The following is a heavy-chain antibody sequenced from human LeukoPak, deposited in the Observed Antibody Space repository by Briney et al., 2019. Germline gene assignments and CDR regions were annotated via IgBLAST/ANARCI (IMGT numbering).Heavy chain of an antibody. V-gene: IGHV1-8*01. CDR1: GYTFTSYD. Sequence: ASVKVSCKASGYTFTSYDIHWVRQATGQGLEWTGWMNPNSGNTGYAQKFQGRVTMTRNTSISTAYMELSSLRSEDTAVYYCARGERGNYYDSSGYSYWGQGTLVTVSS. J-gene: IGHJ4*02. CDR3: ARGERGNYYDSSGYSY. D-gene: IGHD3-22*01. CDR2: MNPNSGNT.